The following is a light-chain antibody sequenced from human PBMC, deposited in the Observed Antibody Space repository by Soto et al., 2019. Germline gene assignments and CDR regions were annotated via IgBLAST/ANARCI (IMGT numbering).Light chain of an antibody. V-gene: IGKV1-17*01. J-gene: IGKJ4*01. Sequence: QMTQSPSSLSASVGDRVTITCRASQGIGDDLGWYQQRPGEAPKRLIYGASILPSGVPSRFSGSGSGTEFTLTISGLQPEDFGTYFCLEHNTYPFTIGGGTRVEIK. CDR3: LEHNTYPFT. CDR1: QGIGDD. CDR2: GAS.